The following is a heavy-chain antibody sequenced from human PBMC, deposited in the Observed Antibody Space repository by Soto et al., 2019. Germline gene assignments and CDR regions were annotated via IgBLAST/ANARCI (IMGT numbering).Heavy chain of an antibody. D-gene: IGHD3-9*01. CDR3: ARLATYYDILTGYYRGAGYYYYYMDV. J-gene: IGHJ6*03. Sequence: SETLSLTCTVSGGSISSSSYYWGWIRQPPGKGLEWIGSIYYSGSTYYNPSLKSRVTISVDTSKNQFSLKLSSVTAADTAVYYCARLATYYDILTGYYRGAGYYYYYMDVWGKGTTVTVSS. V-gene: IGHV4-39*01. CDR1: GGSISSSSYY. CDR2: IYYSGST.